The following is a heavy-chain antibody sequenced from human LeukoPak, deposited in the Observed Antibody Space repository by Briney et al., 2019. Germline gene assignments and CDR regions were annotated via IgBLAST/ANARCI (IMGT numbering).Heavy chain of an antibody. Sequence: NPSETLSLTCTVSGGSISSSSYYWGWIRQPPGQGLEWIGSIYYSGCTYYNPSLKSRVTISVDTSKNQFSLKLSSVTAADTAVYYCARHYHGDYLGNWFDPWGQGTLVTVSS. J-gene: IGHJ5*02. D-gene: IGHD4-17*01. CDR3: ARHYHGDYLGNWFDP. CDR2: IYYSGCT. CDR1: GGSISSSSYY. V-gene: IGHV4-39*01.